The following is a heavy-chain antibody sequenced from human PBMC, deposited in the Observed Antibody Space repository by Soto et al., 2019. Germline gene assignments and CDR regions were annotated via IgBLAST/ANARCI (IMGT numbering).Heavy chain of an antibody. V-gene: IGHV1-8*01. D-gene: IGHD1-7*01. CDR1: GYTFTSYD. CDR2: MNPNSGNT. Sequence: ASVKVSCKASGYTFTSYDINWVRQATGQGLEWMGWMNPNSGNTGYAQKFQGRVTMTRNTSISTAYMELSSLRSEDTAVYYCARGRKVTGTTRYYYGMDVWGQGTTDLVSS. CDR3: ARGRKVTGTTRYYYGMDV. J-gene: IGHJ6*02.